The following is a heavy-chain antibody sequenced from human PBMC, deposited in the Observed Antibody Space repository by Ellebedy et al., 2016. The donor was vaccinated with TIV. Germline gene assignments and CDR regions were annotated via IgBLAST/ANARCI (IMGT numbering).Heavy chain of an antibody. V-gene: IGHV3-11*04. CDR3: AKVPPYCGGDCYLDY. J-gene: IGHJ4*02. Sequence: GESLKISXAASGFTFSDFYMSWIRQAPGKGLEWVSYISSSVTTIYYADSVKGRFTISRDNSKNTLYLQMNSLRAEDTAVYYCAKVPPYCGGDCYLDYWGQGTLVTVSS. CDR2: ISSSVTTI. CDR1: GFTFSDFY. D-gene: IGHD2-21*01.